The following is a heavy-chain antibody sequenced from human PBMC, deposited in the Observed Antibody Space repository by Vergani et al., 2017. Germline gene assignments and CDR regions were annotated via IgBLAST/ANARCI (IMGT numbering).Heavy chain of an antibody. J-gene: IGHJ4*02. Sequence: EVQLLESGGDLVQPGGSLRLSCAASGFSFTTYAMSWVRQAPGKGLEWVSTINTNGDYTRYGDSVKGRFTISRDNSKSTLYLQMNSLRAEDTAIYYCARVSKYSSSWTPFDYWGQGTLVTVSS. CDR1: GFSFTTYA. CDR2: INTNGDYT. CDR3: ARVSKYSSSWTPFDY. V-gene: IGHV3-23*01. D-gene: IGHD6-13*01.